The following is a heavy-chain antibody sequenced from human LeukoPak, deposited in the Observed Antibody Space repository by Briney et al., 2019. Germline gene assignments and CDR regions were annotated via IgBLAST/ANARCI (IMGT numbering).Heavy chain of an antibody. CDR3: AKSSIFYDSSGYYVGEKYYFDY. D-gene: IGHD3-22*01. Sequence: GGSLRLSCAASGFTFSSYGMSWVRQAPGKGLEWVSAISSSGTSAYYADSVKGRFTISRDNSKNTLYLKMNRLRAEDTAIYYCAKSSIFYDSSGYYVGEKYYFDYWGQGTLVTVSS. J-gene: IGHJ4*02. CDR1: GFTFSSYG. CDR2: ISSSGTSA. V-gene: IGHV3-23*01.